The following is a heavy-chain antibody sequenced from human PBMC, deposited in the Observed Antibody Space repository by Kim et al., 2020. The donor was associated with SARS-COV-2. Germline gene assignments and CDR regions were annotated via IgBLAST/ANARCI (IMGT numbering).Heavy chain of an antibody. Sequence: DSVNGRFPISRDNSKNTRDLQMNSLRAEDTAVYYCARDPSRGGYYGMDVWGQGTTVTVSS. J-gene: IGHJ6*02. CDR3: ARDPSRGGYYGMDV. D-gene: IGHD3-16*01. V-gene: IGHV3-30*01.